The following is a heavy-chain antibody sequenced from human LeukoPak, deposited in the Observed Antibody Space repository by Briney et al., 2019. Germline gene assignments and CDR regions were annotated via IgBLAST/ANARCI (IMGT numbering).Heavy chain of an antibody. CDR2: INHSGST. CDR1: GGSFSGYY. V-gene: IGHV4-34*01. CDR3: AVVVTAGGNNWFDP. J-gene: IGHJ5*02. Sequence: SETLSLTCAVYGGSFSGYYWSWIRQPPGKGLEWIGEINHSGSTNYNPSLKSRVTISVDTSKNQFSLKLSSVTAADTAVYYCAVVVTAGGNNWFDPWGQGTLVTVSS. D-gene: IGHD2-21*02.